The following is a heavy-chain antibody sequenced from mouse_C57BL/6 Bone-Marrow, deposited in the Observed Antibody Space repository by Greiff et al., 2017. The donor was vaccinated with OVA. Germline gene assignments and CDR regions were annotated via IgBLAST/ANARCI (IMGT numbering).Heavy chain of an antibody. D-gene: IGHD2-5*01. CDR1: GFTFSDYG. J-gene: IGHJ4*01. Sequence: EVQRVESGGGLVQPGGSLKLSCAASGFTFSDYGMAWVRQAPRKGPEWVAFISNLAYSIYYADTVTGRFTISRENAKNTLYLEMSSLRSEDTAMYYCARRDYYSNFYAMDYWGQGTSVTVSS. CDR3: ARRDYYSNFYAMDY. CDR2: ISNLAYSI. V-gene: IGHV5-15*01.